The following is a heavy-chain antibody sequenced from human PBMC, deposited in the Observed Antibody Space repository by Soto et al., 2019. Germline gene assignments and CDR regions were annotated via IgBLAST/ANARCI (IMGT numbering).Heavy chain of an antibody. Sequence: ASVKVSCKASGYTFTSYGISWVRQAPGQGLEWMGWISAYNGNTNYAQKLQGRVTMTTDTSTSTAYMELRSLRSDDTAVYYCARDGIGLDSSGSSSGEGLWFDPWGQGTLVTVSS. D-gene: IGHD6-6*01. CDR1: GYTFTSYG. CDR2: ISAYNGNT. CDR3: ARDGIGLDSSGSSSGEGLWFDP. V-gene: IGHV1-18*01. J-gene: IGHJ5*02.